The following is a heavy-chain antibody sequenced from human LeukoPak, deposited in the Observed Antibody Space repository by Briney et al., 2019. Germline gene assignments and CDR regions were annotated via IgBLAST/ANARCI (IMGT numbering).Heavy chain of an antibody. CDR2: IWYDGSQK. CDR1: GITFSGYS. D-gene: IGHD2-21*02. CDR3: ARASPGVTMDY. J-gene: IGHJ4*02. V-gene: IGHV3-33*08. Sequence: GGSLRLSCAASGITFSGYSVNWVRQAPGKGLEWVAVIWYDGSQKYYVDSVKGRVTISRDNSKNTLYLQMNSLRVEDTAVYYCARASPGVTMDYWGQGTPVTVSS.